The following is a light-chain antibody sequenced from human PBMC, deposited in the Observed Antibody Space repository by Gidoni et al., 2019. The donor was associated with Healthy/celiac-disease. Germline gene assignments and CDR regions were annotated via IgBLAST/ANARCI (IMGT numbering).Light chain of an antibody. Sequence: DIVMTQSPDSLSVSLGERATINCKSSQNVLYSSNNKNYLAWYEQKPGQPPKLLIYWASTRESGVPDRFSVSGSGTDFTLTISSLQAEDVAVYYCQQYYITPRTFGQGTKVEIK. V-gene: IGKV4-1*01. CDR1: QNVLYSSNNKNY. CDR2: WAS. CDR3: QQYYITPRT. J-gene: IGKJ1*01.